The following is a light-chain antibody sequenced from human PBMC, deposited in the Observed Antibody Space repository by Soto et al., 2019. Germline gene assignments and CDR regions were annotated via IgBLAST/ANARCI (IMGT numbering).Light chain of an antibody. CDR1: SSDVGGSNF. J-gene: IGLJ1*01. CDR3: VSYTSSTTYV. Sequence: QSVLTQHASMSDSPGQSITISCTGTSSDVGGSNFVSWYQQHPGKPPKLIIYDVANRPSGVSNRFSGYKSGSTASLIISRLQTEDEADYYCVSYTSSTTYVFGTGTTVTVL. V-gene: IGLV2-14*03. CDR2: DVA.